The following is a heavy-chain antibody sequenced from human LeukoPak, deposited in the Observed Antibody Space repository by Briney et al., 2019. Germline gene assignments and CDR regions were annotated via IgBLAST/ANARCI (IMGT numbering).Heavy chain of an antibody. CDR1: GYTFTSYY. D-gene: IGHD3-16*01. J-gene: IGHJ4*02. Sequence: GASLKVSCKASGYTFTSYYMHWVRQAPGQGLECMGIINPSGGSTGYAQKLQGRVTMTRDTSTSTVYMELSSLRSEDTAVYYCARGGYQVGVDYWGQGTLVTVSS. V-gene: IGHV1-46*04. CDR2: INPSGGST. CDR3: ARGGYQVGVDY.